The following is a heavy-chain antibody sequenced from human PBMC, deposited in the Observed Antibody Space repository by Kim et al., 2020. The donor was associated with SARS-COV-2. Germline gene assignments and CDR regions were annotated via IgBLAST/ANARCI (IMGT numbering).Heavy chain of an antibody. CDR2: IYYSGST. J-gene: IGHJ2*01. V-gene: IGHV4-31*03. CDR1: GGSISSGGYY. D-gene: IGHD3-22*01. CDR3: ASWLRGYWYFDL. Sequence: SETLSLTCTVSGGSISSGGYYWSWIRQHPGKGLEWIGYIYYSGSTYYNPSLKSRVTISVDTSKNQFSLKLSSVTASDTAVDYCASWLRGYWYFDLWGRGALFTVSS.